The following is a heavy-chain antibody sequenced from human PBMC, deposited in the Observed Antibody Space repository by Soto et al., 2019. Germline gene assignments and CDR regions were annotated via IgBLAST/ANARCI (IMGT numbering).Heavy chain of an antibody. CDR1: GFTFSSYA. V-gene: IGHV3-23*01. Sequence: PGGSLRLSCAASGFTFSSYAMSWVRQAPGKGLEWVSAISGSGGSTYYADSVKGRFTISRDNSKNTLYLQMNSLRAEDTAVYYCAKGSLLWFGESNWFDPWGQGTLVTVSS. D-gene: IGHD3-10*01. CDR3: AKGSLLWFGESNWFDP. CDR2: ISGSGGST. J-gene: IGHJ5*02.